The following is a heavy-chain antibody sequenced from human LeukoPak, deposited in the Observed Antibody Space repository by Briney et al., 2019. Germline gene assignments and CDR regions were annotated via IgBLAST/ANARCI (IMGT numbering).Heavy chain of an antibody. CDR1: GGSISSYY. J-gene: IGHJ3*02. Sequence: PSETLSLICTVSGGSISSYYWSWIRQPPGKGLEWIGYIYNSGSTNYNPSLKSRVTMSGDTSKNQFSLKLSSVTAADTAVYYCALSRGGYYDSRSPSWAFDIWGQGTMVTVSS. D-gene: IGHD3-22*01. CDR2: IYNSGST. V-gene: IGHV4-59*01. CDR3: ALSRGGYYDSRSPSWAFDI.